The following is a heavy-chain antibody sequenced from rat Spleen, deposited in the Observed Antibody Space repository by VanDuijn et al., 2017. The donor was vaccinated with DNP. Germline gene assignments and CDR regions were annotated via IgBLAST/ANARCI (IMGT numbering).Heavy chain of an antibody. CDR2: ISYSGST. CDR3: AKYGNYGYYYALDA. D-gene: IGHD1-11*01. CDR1: SYSITSDY. V-gene: IGHV3-1*01. J-gene: IGHJ4*01. Sequence: EVQLQESGPGLVQPSQSLSLTCSVTSYSITSDYWGWIRKFPGSKVEWIGHISYSGSTSYNPSLESRISITSDTSRNQFFLHFNSVITEDTATYYCAKYGNYGYYYALDAWGQGTSVTVSS.